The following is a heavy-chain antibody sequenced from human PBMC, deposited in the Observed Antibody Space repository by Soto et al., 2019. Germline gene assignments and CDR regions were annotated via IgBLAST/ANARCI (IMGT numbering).Heavy chain of an antibody. CDR1: GGSISSHY. CDR2: IYYRGNT. Sequence: QVQLEESGPGLVKPSETLSLTCTVSGGSISSHYWSWVRQAPGKGLEWIGCIYYRGNTFYNPSLKSRGTISVDTSNNQFSLKLDSVTPADTAVYYCARDVIEASGIDVWGQGTAVTVSS. V-gene: IGHV4-59*11. J-gene: IGHJ6*02. D-gene: IGHD3-22*01. CDR3: ARDVIEASGIDV.